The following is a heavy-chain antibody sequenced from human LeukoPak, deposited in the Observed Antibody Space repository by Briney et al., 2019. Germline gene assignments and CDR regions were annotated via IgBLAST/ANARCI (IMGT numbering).Heavy chain of an antibody. D-gene: IGHD5-18*01. J-gene: IGHJ4*02. V-gene: IGHV3-7*01. CDR1: GFTFSSYA. Sequence: PGGSLRLSCAASGFTFSSYAMSWFRQAPGKGLEWVANIKTDGSEKYYVDSVKGRFTISRDNAKNSLYLQMNSLRADDTAVYYCARLWSAPDYWGQGTVVTVSS. CDR3: ARLWSAPDY. CDR2: IKTDGSEK.